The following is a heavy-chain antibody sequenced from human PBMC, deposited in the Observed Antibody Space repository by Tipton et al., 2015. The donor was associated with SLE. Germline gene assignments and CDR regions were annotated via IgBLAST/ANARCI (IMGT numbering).Heavy chain of an antibody. J-gene: IGHJ6*03. V-gene: IGHV3-23*01. Sequence: SLRLSCVASGFTFGSYVMGWVRQAPGKGLEWVSGISAGDGSRYYADSVKGRFTISRDNSKNTLYLQMNSLRAEDTAVYYCAKDLSASDFWSGYYTLDYYYYMDVWGKGTTVTVSS. CDR3: AKDLSASDFWSGYYTLDYYYYMDV. CDR2: ISAGDGSR. CDR1: GFTFGSYV. D-gene: IGHD3-3*01.